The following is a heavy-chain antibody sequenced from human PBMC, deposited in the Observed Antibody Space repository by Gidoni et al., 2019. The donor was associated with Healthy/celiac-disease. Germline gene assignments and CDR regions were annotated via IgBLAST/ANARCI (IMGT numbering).Heavy chain of an antibody. CDR2: IYYSGST. D-gene: IGHD5-12*01. Sequence: QVQLQESGPGLVKPSETLSLTCTVSGGSISSYYWSWIRHPPGKGLEWIGYIYYSGSTNYNPYLKSRVTRSVDTSKNQFSLKLSSVNAADTAVYYCARVPGVWVATIRRYYYYGMDVWGQGTTVTVSS. CDR1: GGSISSYY. J-gene: IGHJ6*02. CDR3: ARVPGVWVATIRRYYYYGMDV. V-gene: IGHV4-59*01.